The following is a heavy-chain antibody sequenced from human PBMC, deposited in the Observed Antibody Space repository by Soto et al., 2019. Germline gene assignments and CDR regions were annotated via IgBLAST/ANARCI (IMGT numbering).Heavy chain of an antibody. CDR1: VERRCIDIAA. CDR2: TYYRSKWYY. J-gene: IGHJ5*01. CDR3: VRLIGSSWLDS. D-gene: IGHD6-13*01. Sequence: TLTRICTIAVERRCIDIAAGKWIKPTPSRGLEWLGRTYYRSKWYYDYAVSVKSRITINPDTSNNQLSLHLNSVTPDDTAVYYCVRLIGSSWLDSWGQGTLVTVSS. V-gene: IGHV6-1*01.